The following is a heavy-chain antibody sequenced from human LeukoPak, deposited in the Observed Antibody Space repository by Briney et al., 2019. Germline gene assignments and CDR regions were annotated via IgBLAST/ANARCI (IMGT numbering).Heavy chain of an antibody. Sequence: ASAKVSCKASGYTFTSYYMHWVRQAPGQGLEWMGIINPSGGSTSYAQKFQGRVTMTRDMSTSTVYMELSSLRSEDTAVYYCARVEGPTGATTGGLDYWGQGTLVTVSS. D-gene: IGHD1-26*01. V-gene: IGHV1-46*01. J-gene: IGHJ4*02. CDR1: GYTFTSYY. CDR2: INPSGGST. CDR3: ARVEGPTGATTGGLDY.